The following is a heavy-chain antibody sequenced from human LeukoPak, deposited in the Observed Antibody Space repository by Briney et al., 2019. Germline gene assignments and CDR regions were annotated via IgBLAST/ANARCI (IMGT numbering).Heavy chain of an antibody. J-gene: IGHJ4*02. Sequence: GASVKVSCKASGYTFTGYYMHWVRQAPGQGLEWMGWINPNSGGTNYAQKFQGRVTMTRDTSISTAYMELSRLRSDDTALYYTAGGGGTVFGVINGWGQGTLVTVSS. CDR1: GYTFTGYY. V-gene: IGHV1-2*02. D-gene: IGHD3-3*01. CDR2: INPNSGGT. CDR3: AGGGGTVFGVING.